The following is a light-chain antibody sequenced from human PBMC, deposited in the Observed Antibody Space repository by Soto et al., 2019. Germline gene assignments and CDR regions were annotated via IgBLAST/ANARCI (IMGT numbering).Light chain of an antibody. CDR3: QQYRSWPRT. CDR2: GAS. Sequence: EIVMTQSPATLSVSPGERATLSCRASQSVSSNLAWYQQKPGQAPRLLIYGASTRATGIPARFSGSGSGTDFTLTISRLEPEDFAVYYCQQYRSWPRTFGQGTKVDI. V-gene: IGKV3-15*01. J-gene: IGKJ1*01. CDR1: QSVSSN.